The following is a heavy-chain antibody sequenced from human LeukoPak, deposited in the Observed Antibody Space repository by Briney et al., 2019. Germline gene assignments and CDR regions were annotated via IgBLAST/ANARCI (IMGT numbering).Heavy chain of an antibody. CDR1: GYTFTSYG. CDR3: ARDSVGGDFDY. D-gene: IGHD3-16*01. J-gene: IGHJ4*02. Sequence: ASVKVSCKASGYTFTSYGISWVRQSPGQGLEWMGRISAYNGNTNYAQKLQGRVTMTTDTSTSTAYMELRSLRSDDTAVYYCARDSVGGDFDYWGQGTLVTVSS. CDR2: ISAYNGNT. V-gene: IGHV1-18*01.